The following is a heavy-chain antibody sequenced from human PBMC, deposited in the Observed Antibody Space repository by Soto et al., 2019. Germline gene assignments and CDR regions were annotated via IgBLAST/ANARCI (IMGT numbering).Heavy chain of an antibody. D-gene: IGHD4-4*01. CDR1: GFTFSSYW. CDR2: INSDGSST. Sequence: GGSLRLSCAASGFTFSSYWMHWVRQAPGKGLVWVSRINSDGSSTSYADSVKGRFTISRDNAKNTLYLQMNSLRAEDTAVYYCARETYSNYVDRDFDYWGQGTLVTVSS. J-gene: IGHJ4*02. CDR3: ARETYSNYVDRDFDY. V-gene: IGHV3-74*01.